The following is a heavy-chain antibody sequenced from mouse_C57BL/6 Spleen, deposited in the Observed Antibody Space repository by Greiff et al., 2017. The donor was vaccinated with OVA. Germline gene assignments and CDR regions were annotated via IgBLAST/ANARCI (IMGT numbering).Heavy chain of an antibody. CDR1: GYTFTDYE. V-gene: IGHV1-15*01. CDR2: IDPETGGT. CDR3: TRDYDYDEYYFDY. J-gene: IGHJ2*01. D-gene: IGHD2-4*01. Sequence: VQLQQSGAELVRPGASVTLSCKASGYTFTDYEMHWVKQTPVHGLEWIGAIDPETGGTAYNQKFKGKAILTADKSSSTAYMELRSLTSEDSAVYYCTRDYDYDEYYFDYWGQGTTLTVSS.